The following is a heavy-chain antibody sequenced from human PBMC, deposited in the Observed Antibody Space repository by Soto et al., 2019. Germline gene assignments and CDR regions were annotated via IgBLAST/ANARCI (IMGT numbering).Heavy chain of an antibody. D-gene: IGHD6-19*01. Sequence: EVQLVESGGGVVRPGGSLRLSCAASGFTFEDHGMTWVRQVPGKGLEWVAEINWSGSSTSYADSVKGRFTISRDNAKNSLYLQMNSQRAEDTALYFCARDGGVAVAVDASDIWGQGTMVTVSS. V-gene: IGHV3-20*04. CDR2: INWSGSST. CDR1: GFTFEDHG. CDR3: ARDGGVAVAVDASDI. J-gene: IGHJ3*02.